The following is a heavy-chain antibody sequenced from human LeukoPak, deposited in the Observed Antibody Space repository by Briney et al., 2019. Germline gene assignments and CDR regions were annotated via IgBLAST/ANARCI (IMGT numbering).Heavy chain of an antibody. CDR3: ARALPPPGFWSGYPSENLALDY. V-gene: IGHV4-31*03. CDR1: GGSISSGGYY. D-gene: IGHD3-3*01. CDR2: IYYSGST. J-gene: IGHJ4*02. Sequence: SQALSLTCTVSGGSISSGGYYWSWIRQHPGKGLEWIGYIYYSGSTYYNPSLKSRVTISVDTSKNQFSLKLSSVTAADTAVYYCARALPPPGFWSGYPSENLALDYWGQGTLVTVSS.